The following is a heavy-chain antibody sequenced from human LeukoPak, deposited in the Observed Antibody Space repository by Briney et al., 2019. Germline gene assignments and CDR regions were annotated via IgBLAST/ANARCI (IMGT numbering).Heavy chain of an antibody. CDR1: GFTFSNAW. CDR3: ARSGSGRVNWFDP. J-gene: IGHJ5*02. V-gene: IGHV3-7*01. Sequence: GGSLRLSCAASGFTFSNAWMSWVRQAPGKGLEWVANIKQDGSEKYYVDSVKGRFTISRDNAKNSLYLQMNSLRAEDTAVYYCARSGSGRVNWFDPWGQGTLVTVSS. CDR2: IKQDGSEK. D-gene: IGHD3-10*01.